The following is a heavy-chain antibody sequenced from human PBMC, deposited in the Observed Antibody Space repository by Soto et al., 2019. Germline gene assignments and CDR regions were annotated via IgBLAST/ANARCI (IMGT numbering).Heavy chain of an antibody. CDR2: ISAYNGDT. D-gene: IGHD6-19*01. CDR3: ARDRGVAPPVAGNTHYYYYMDV. CDR1: GYSFTNYG. Sequence: QDQLVQSGGEVKTPGASVKVSCKASGYSFTNYGITWVRQAPGQGFEWMGLISAYNGDTNYAQKLQGSVTMTTSASTSTDYLELRSLRADDTAVYYCARDRGVAPPVAGNTHYYYYMDVWGKGTTVTVS. J-gene: IGHJ6*03. V-gene: IGHV1-18*01.